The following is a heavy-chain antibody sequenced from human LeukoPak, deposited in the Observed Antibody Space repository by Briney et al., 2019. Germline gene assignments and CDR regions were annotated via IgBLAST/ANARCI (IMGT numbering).Heavy chain of an antibody. Sequence: GRSLRLSCAASGFTFSSYAMHWVRQTPGKGLEWVAFISYGGSNKYYPDSVKGRFTISRDNSKNTLYLQMSSLRSEDTAVYYCAREVGTSHRFDYWGQGTLVTVSS. D-gene: IGHD1-26*01. CDR1: GFTFSSYA. CDR2: ISYGGSNK. J-gene: IGHJ4*02. V-gene: IGHV3-30-3*01. CDR3: AREVGTSHRFDY.